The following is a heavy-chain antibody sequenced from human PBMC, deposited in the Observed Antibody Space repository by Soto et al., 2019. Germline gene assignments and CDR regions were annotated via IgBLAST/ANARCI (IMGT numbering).Heavy chain of an antibody. J-gene: IGHJ5*02. V-gene: IGHV4-61*01. Sequence: PWETLSLTCTVSGTSLNSGTNYWNWVRQPPGKALEWIGYIYGSGNTKYNPSLKSRVTISQDTSKNQVSLKMNSVTATDTAMYYCAGDWGPDWFDPWGQGILVTVSS. CDR1: GTSLNSGTNY. CDR2: IYGSGNT. D-gene: IGHD7-27*01. CDR3: AGDWGPDWFDP.